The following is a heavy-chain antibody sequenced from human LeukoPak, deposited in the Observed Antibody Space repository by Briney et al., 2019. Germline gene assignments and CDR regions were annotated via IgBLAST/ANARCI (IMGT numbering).Heavy chain of an antibody. D-gene: IGHD5-24*01. CDR3: TTETSRHGYNLLGY. J-gene: IGHJ4*02. CDR1: GFIFSNAW. Sequence: GGSLRLSCAASGFIFSNAWMSWVRQAPGKGLEWVGRIKSKIDGGTTDYAAPVKGRFTVSRDDSKNSLYLQMNSLKTEDTAVYFCTTETSRHGYNLLGYWGQGTLVTVSS. CDR2: IKSKIDGGTT. V-gene: IGHV3-15*05.